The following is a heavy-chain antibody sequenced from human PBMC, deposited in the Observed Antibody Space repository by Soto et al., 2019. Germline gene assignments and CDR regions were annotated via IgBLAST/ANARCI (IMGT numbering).Heavy chain of an antibody. D-gene: IGHD2-15*01. CDR1: GFTFSSYA. Sequence: EVQLLESGGGLVQPGGSLRLSCAASGFTFSSYAMSWVRQAPGKGLEWVSAISGSGGSPYYADSVKGRFTISRDNSKNTLYRQMNSLRAEDTAVYYCAMQGGRSNFDYWGQGTLVTVSS. V-gene: IGHV3-23*01. J-gene: IGHJ4*02. CDR2: ISGSGGSP. CDR3: AMQGGRSNFDY.